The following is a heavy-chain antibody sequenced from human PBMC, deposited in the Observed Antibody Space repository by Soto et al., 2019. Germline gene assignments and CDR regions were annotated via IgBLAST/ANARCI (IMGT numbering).Heavy chain of an antibody. D-gene: IGHD3-22*01. CDR3: AADYYDSSGYYFGY. CDR2: INPNSGGT. J-gene: IGHJ4*02. V-gene: IGHV1-2*02. Sequence: ASVKVSCKASGYTFTGYYMHWVRQAPGQGLEWMGWINPNSGGTNYAQKFQGRVTMTRDMSISTAYMELSRLRSDDTAVYYCAADYYDSSGYYFGYWGQGTLVTVSS. CDR1: GYTFTGYY.